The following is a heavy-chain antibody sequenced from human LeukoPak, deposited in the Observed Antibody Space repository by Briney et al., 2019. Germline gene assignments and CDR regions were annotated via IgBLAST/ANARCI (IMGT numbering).Heavy chain of an antibody. V-gene: IGHV1-2*02. CDR2: INPNSGGT. CDR3: AGDFSSSVAGTDDY. J-gene: IGHJ4*02. D-gene: IGHD6-19*01. CDR1: GYTFTGYY. Sequence: ASVKVSCKASGYTFTGYYMHWVRQAPGQGLEWMGWINPNSGGTNYAQKFQGRVTMTRDTSISTAYMELSRLRSDDTAVYYCAGDFSSSVAGTDDYWGQGTLVTVSS.